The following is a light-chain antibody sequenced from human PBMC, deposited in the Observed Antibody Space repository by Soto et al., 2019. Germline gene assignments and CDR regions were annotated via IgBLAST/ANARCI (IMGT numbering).Light chain of an antibody. CDR2: WAS. V-gene: IGKV4-1*01. CDR1: QSVLYSSNNKNY. Sequence: DIVMTQSPDSLAVSLGERATINCKSSQSVLYSSNNKNYLAWYQQKPGQPPKLLIYWASTRESGVPDRFSGSGSATDFTLTIRSLQAEDVAVSYCQQYYSTPTFGVGTKVE. CDR3: QQYYSTPT. J-gene: IGKJ4*01.